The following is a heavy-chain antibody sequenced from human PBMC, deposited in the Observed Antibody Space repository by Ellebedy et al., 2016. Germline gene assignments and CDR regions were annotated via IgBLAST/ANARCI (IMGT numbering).Heavy chain of an antibody. V-gene: IGHV4-59*02. CDR2: VFHTGTA. J-gene: IGHJ3*01. CDR1: GGSVGSDY. CDR3: AKWNDVWKAFDV. Sequence: SETLSLTCNVSGGSVGSDYWNWIRRPPGKGLEWIGYVFHTGTANYNPSLNSRATMSVDTSKSQFSLRLTSVTAADTAVYYCAKWNDVWKAFDVWGQGTMVTVSS. D-gene: IGHD1-1*01.